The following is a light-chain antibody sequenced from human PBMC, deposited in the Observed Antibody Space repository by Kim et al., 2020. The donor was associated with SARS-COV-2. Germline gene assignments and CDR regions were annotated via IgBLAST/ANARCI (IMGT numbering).Light chain of an antibody. CDR2: GAS. J-gene: IGKJ1*01. V-gene: IGKV3-15*01. CDR3: QQYNEWPRT. Sequence: EIVMTQSPPTLSVSPGERATLSCRASQSVSTNLAWYQQKPGQAPRILISGASTRATGIPARFSGSGSGTEFTLTISSLQSEDFAVYYCQQYNEWPRTFGQGTKVDIK. CDR1: QSVSTN.